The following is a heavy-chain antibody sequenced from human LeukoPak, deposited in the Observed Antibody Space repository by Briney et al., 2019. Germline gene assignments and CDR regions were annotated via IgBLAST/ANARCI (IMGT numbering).Heavy chain of an antibody. V-gene: IGHV4-30-2*02. Sequence: SSETLSLTCAVSGGSISSGGYSWSWIRQPPGKGLEWIGYIYHSGSTYYNPSLKSRVTISVDRSKNQFSLKLSSVTAADTAVYYCARQGSGWLIDFWGQGTLATVSS. J-gene: IGHJ4*02. D-gene: IGHD6-19*01. CDR1: GGSISSGGYS. CDR3: ARQGSGWLIDF. CDR2: IYHSGST.